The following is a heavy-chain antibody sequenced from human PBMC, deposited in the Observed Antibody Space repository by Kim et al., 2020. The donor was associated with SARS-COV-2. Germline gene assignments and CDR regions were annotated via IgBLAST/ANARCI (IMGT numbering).Heavy chain of an antibody. CDR2: IWYDGSNK. J-gene: IGHJ4*02. Sequence: GGSLRLSCAASGFTFSSYGMHWVRQAPGKGLEWVAVIWYDGSNKYYADSVKGRFTISRDNSKNTLYLQMNSLRAEDTAVYYCARDRGAGTPKLWLLSYYFDYWGQGTLVTVSS. CDR1: GFTFSSYG. V-gene: IGHV3-33*01. CDR3: ARDRGAGTPKLWLLSYYFDY. D-gene: IGHD3-22*01.